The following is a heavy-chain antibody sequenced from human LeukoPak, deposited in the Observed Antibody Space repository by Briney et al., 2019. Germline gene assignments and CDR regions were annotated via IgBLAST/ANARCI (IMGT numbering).Heavy chain of an antibody. CDR1: GFTFSSYA. Sequence: GGSLRLSCAASGFTFSSYAMHWVRQAPGKGLEWVAVIWYDGSNKYYADSVKGRFTISRDNSKNTLYLQMNSLRAEDTAVYYCAKGGTLGYCSSTSCYTVPWFDPWGQGTLVTVSS. CDR2: IWYDGSNK. J-gene: IGHJ5*02. D-gene: IGHD2-2*02. V-gene: IGHV3-33*06. CDR3: AKGGTLGYCSSTSCYTVPWFDP.